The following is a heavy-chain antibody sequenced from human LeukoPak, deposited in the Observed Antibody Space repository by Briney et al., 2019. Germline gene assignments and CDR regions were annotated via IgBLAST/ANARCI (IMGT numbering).Heavy chain of an antibody. Sequence: SVKVSCKASGSTFSSYAISWVRQAPGQGLEWMGGIIPMFGTANYAQKFQGRVTITTDESTSTAYMELSSLRSEDTAVYYCARDMGQQLVRDYYYYMDVWGKGTTVTVSS. D-gene: IGHD6-13*01. CDR3: ARDMGQQLVRDYYYYMDV. CDR2: IIPMFGTA. J-gene: IGHJ6*03. CDR1: GSTFSSYA. V-gene: IGHV1-69*05.